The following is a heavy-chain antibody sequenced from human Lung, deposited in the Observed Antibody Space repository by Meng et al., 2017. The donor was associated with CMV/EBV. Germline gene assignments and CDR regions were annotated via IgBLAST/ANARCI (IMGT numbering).Heavy chain of an antibody. CDR3: VRYYDRSGHHYFDY. V-gene: IGHV4-39*02. Sequence: SXTXSLXCSVSASSISSYGSFWGWIRQPPGKGLEWIGMIYYSGGTHYNPSLKSRVIVSVDTSKKNFSLKLSSVTASDTAVYYCVRYYDRSGHHYFDYWGQGSXVTVSS. J-gene: IGHJ4*02. CDR1: ASSISSYGSF. CDR2: IYYSGGT. D-gene: IGHD3-22*01.